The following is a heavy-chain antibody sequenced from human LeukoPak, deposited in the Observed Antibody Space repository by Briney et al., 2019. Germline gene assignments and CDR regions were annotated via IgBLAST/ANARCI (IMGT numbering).Heavy chain of an antibody. D-gene: IGHD3-16*02. Sequence: ASVKVSCKASGYTFTSYGISWVRQAPGQGLEWMGGIIPIFGTANYAQKFQGRVTITADESTSTAYMELSSLRSEDTAVYYCARDIPYEVSFGGLTVMGSFVLDYWGQGTLVTVSS. CDR3: ARDIPYEVSFGGLTVMGSFVLDY. CDR2: IIPIFGTA. J-gene: IGHJ4*02. CDR1: GYTFTSYG. V-gene: IGHV1-69*13.